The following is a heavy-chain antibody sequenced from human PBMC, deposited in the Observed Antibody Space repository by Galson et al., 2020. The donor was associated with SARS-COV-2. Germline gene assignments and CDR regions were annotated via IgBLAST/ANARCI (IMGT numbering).Heavy chain of an antibody. CDR3: ATGPVLDYGESIPDISRWFDP. D-gene: IGHD4-17*01. CDR2: FDPEDGET. J-gene: IGHJ5*02. Sequence: ASVKVSCKVSGYTLTELSMHWVRQAPGKGLEWMGGFDPEDGETIYAQKFQGRVTMTEDTSTDTAYMELSSLRSEDTAVYYCATGPVLDYGESIPDISRWFDPWGQGTLVTVSS. V-gene: IGHV1-24*01. CDR1: GYTLTELS.